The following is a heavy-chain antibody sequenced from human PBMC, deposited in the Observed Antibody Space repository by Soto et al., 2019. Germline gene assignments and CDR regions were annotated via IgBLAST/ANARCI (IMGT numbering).Heavy chain of an antibody. Sequence: PVGSLRLSCAASGFTFSSYAMSWVRQAPGKGLEWVSAISGSGGSTYDADSVKGRFTISRDNSKNTLYLQMNSLRAEDTAVYYCAKDGGYDFWSGSYYYYYGMDVWGQGTTVTVSS. V-gene: IGHV3-23*01. CDR1: GFTFSSYA. J-gene: IGHJ6*02. D-gene: IGHD3-3*01. CDR3: AKDGGYDFWSGSYYYYYGMDV. CDR2: ISGSGGST.